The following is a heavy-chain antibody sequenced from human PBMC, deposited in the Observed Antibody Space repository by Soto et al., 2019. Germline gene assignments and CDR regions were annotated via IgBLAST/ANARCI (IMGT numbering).Heavy chain of an antibody. CDR2: INPSGGST. V-gene: IGHV1-46*01. D-gene: IGHD1-20*01. Sequence: RPSVKVSCKASGYTFTSYYMHWVRQAPGQGLEWMGIINPSGGSTSYAQKFQGRVTIARDTSASTAYMELSSLRSEDTAVYYCARAHVYSAPFDYWGQGTLVTVSS. J-gene: IGHJ4*02. CDR3: ARAHVYSAPFDY. CDR1: GYTFTSYY.